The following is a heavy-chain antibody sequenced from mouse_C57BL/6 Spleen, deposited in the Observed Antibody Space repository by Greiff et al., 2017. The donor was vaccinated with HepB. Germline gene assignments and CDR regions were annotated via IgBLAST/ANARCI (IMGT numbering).Heavy chain of an antibody. CDR1: GFTFSSYA. J-gene: IGHJ3*01. CDR2: ISSGGDYI. CDR3: TRDPYDYDGFAY. D-gene: IGHD2-4*01. Sequence: VQLQESGEGLVKPGGSLKLSCAASGFTFSSYAMSWVRQTPEKRLEWVAYISSGGDYIYYADTVKGRFTISRDNARNTLYLQMSSLKSEDTAMYYCTRDPYDYDGFAYWGQGTLVTVSA. V-gene: IGHV5-9-1*02.